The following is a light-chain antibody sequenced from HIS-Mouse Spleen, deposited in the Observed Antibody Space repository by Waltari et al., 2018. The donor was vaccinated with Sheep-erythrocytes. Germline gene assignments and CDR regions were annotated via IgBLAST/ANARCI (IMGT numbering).Light chain of an antibody. CDR1: KLGDKY. CDR2: QDT. J-gene: IGLJ1*01. V-gene: IGLV3-1*01. Sequence: SSELTQPPSVSVSPGQTASITCSGDKLGDKYACWYQQKPGQSPVLVIYQDTKRPSGIPDRFSGSKSCNTASLTISGLQAEDEADYYCCSYAGSYNHVFATGTKVTVL. CDR3: CSYAGSYNHV.